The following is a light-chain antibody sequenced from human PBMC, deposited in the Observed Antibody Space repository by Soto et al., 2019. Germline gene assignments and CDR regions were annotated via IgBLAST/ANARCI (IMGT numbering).Light chain of an antibody. Sequence: EILMTQSPATLSVSPGERATVSCRASQSVGSNLAWYQQKPGQAPRLLIYGASTRATGIPARFSGVGSGTEFTLTISSLQPDDFATYYCQHYNSYSEAFGQGTKVDIK. CDR3: QHYNSYSEA. V-gene: IGKV3D-15*01. CDR2: GAS. J-gene: IGKJ1*01. CDR1: QSVGSN.